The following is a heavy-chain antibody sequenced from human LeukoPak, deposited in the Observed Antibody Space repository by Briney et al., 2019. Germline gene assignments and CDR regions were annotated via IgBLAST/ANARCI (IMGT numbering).Heavy chain of an antibody. D-gene: IGHD1-26*01. J-gene: IGHJ4*02. CDR3: TSLVGSPTY. Sequence: KSGGSLRLSCAGSGFNFQYAWMTRVRQAPGKGLEWVGRIKSKRDGETTDYAALVKSRFSISRDDSKNTVYLQMNSVRTEDTAVYYCTSLVGSPTYWGQGTLVTVSS. CDR2: IKSKRDGETT. V-gene: IGHV3-15*01. CDR1: GFNFQYAW.